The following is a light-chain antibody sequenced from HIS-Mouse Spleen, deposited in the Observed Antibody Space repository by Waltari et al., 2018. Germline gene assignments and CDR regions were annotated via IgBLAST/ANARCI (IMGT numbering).Light chain of an antibody. CDR2: RHN. CDR1: SSNIGSNY. Sequence: QSVLTQPPSASGTPGQRVTISCSGSSSNIGSNYVYWYQQLPGTAPKLLIYRHNRRPPGVPDRFSGSKSGTSASLAISGLRSEDEADYYCAAWDDSLSGPVFGGGTKLTVL. V-gene: IGLV1-47*01. CDR3: AAWDDSLSGPV. J-gene: IGLJ3*02.